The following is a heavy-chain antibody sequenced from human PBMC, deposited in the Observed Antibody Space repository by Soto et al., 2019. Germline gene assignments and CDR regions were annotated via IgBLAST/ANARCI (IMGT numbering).Heavy chain of an antibody. V-gene: IGHV3-66*01. D-gene: IGHD1-26*01. CDR3: AREKWELPEYYFDY. Sequence: GGSLRLSCAASGFTVSSNYMSWVRQAPGKGLEWVSVIYSGGSTYYADSVKGRFTISRDNSKNTLYLQMNSLRAEDTAVYYCAREKWELPEYYFDYGGQGTLVTVSS. J-gene: IGHJ4*02. CDR1: GFTVSSNY. CDR2: IYSGGST.